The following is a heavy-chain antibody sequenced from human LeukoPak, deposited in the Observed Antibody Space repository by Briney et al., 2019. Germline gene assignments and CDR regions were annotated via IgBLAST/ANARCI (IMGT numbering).Heavy chain of an antibody. Sequence: ASVKVSCKASGYTFTGYYIHWVRQAPGQGLEWMGRINPNSGGTMCAQKFQGSVTMTRDTSISTAYMELSSLASDDTAVCYCARGADYGGNQRDGYWGQGTLVTVSS. CDR1: GYTFTGYY. CDR3: ARGADYGGNQRDGY. D-gene: IGHD4-23*01. V-gene: IGHV1-2*06. J-gene: IGHJ4*02. CDR2: INPNSGGT.